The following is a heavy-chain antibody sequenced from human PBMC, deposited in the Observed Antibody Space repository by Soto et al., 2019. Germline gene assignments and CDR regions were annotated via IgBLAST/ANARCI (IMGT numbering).Heavy chain of an antibody. CDR1: GFTFSSYS. V-gene: IGHV3-23*01. CDR2: FRTGADDGTT. D-gene: IGHD6-6*01. Sequence: GGSLRLSCAASGFTFSSYSMSWVRQAPGKGLEWVSGFRTGADDGTTYYADSVKGRFTISRDISKNTLFLQMNSLRAEDTAVYYCARGSGMTPRPGDDWSQGTQVTVSS. CDR3: ARGSGMTPRPGDD. J-gene: IGHJ4*02.